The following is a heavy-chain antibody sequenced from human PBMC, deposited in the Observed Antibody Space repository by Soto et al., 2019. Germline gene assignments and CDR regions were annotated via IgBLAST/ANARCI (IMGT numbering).Heavy chain of an antibody. D-gene: IGHD2-15*01. CDR3: ARERAGYCSGGSCRSTGFDP. J-gene: IGHJ5*02. CDR1: GFTFSSYG. V-gene: IGHV3-33*01. CDR2: IWYDGSNK. Sequence: QVQLVESGGGVVQPGRSLRLSCAASGFTFSSYGMHWVRQAPGKGLEWVAVIWYDGSNKYYADSMKGRFTISRDNSKNTLYLQMNSLRAEDTAVYYCARERAGYCSGGSCRSTGFDPWGQGTLVTVSS.